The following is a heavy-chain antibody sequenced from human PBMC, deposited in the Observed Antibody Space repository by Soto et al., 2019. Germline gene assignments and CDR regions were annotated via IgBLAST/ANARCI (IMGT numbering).Heavy chain of an antibody. CDR2: IYSGGST. J-gene: IGHJ4*02. CDR1: GFTVSSNY. D-gene: IGHD3-22*01. CDR3: ARAVRAGSYYDSSGYYPFDY. V-gene: IGHV3-53*01. Sequence: LRLSCAASGFTVSSNYMSWVRQAPGKGLEWVSVIYSGGSTYYADSVKGRFTISRDNSKNTLYLQMNSLRAEDTAVYYCARAVRAGSYYDSSGYYPFDYWGQGTLVTVSS.